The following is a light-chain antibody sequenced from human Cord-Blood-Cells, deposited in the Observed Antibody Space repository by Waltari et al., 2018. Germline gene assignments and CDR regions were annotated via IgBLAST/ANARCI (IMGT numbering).Light chain of an antibody. CDR3: CSYAGSSTWV. V-gene: IGLV2-23*01. CDR2: EGS. J-gene: IGLJ3*02. CDR1: SSDVGSYNL. Sequence: QSALTQPAPACGPRGQSITISWPGTSSDVGSYNLVPWYQQHPGKAPKLMIYEGSKRPSGVSNRFSGSKSGNTASLTISGLQAEDEADYYCCSYAGSSTWVFGGGTKLTVL.